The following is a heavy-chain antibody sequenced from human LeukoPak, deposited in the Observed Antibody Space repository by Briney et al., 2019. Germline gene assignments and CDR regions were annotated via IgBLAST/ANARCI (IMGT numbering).Heavy chain of an antibody. J-gene: IGHJ5*02. V-gene: IGHV3-7*01. CDR2: IKNDGAVK. D-gene: IGHD3-10*01. CDR1: GFTFSYHW. Sequence: GGSLRLSCAASGFTFSYHWMTWVRQAPGKGLEWVANIKNDGAVKNYVDSVKGRFTISRDNAKNTLYLQMNSLRAEDTAVYYCARDKYYGSGNWFDPWGQGTLVTVSS. CDR3: ARDKYYGSGNWFDP.